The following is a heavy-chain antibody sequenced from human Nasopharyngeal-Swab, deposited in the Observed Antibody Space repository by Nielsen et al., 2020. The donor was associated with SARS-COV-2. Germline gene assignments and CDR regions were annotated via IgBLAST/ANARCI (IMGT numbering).Heavy chain of an antibody. J-gene: IGHJ6*02. V-gene: IGHV3-33*01. CDR3: ARDPPATWYGMDV. Sequence: GESLKISCAASGFTFSSYGMHWVRRAPGKGLEWVAVIWYDGSNKYYADSVKGRFTISRDNSKNTLYLQMNSLRAEDTAVYYCARDPPATWYGMDVWGQGTTVTVSS. CDR1: GFTFSSYG. CDR2: IWYDGSNK.